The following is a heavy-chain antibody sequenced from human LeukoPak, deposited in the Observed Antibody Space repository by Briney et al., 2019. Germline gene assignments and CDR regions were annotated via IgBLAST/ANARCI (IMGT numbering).Heavy chain of an antibody. D-gene: IGHD6-13*01. Sequence: PSETLSLTCAVYGGSFSGYYWSWIRQPPGKGLEWIGEINHSGSTNYNPSLKSRVTISVDTSKNQFSLKLSSVTAADTAVYYCARGYSSSWSVAFDYWGQGTLVTVSS. V-gene: IGHV4-34*01. J-gene: IGHJ4*02. CDR1: GGSFSGYY. CDR2: INHSGST. CDR3: ARGYSSSWSVAFDY.